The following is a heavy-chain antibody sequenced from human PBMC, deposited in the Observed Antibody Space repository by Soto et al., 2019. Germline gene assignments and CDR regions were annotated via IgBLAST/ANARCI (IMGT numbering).Heavy chain of an antibody. Sequence: SVKVSCKASGGTFSSYTISWVRQAPGQGLEWMGGIIPILGIANYAQKFQGRVTITADESTSTAYMELSSLRSEDTAVYYCARGFSSSSENNYYYYYGMDVWGQGTTVTVSS. CDR3: ARGFSSSSENNYYYYYGMDV. J-gene: IGHJ6*02. CDR1: GGTFSSYT. D-gene: IGHD6-6*01. CDR2: IIPILGIA. V-gene: IGHV1-69*10.